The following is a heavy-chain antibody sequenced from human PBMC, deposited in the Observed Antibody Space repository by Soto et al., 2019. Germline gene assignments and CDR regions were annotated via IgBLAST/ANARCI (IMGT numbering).Heavy chain of an antibody. J-gene: IGHJ4*02. CDR2: ISYSGST. CDR1: GASISSRGFY. D-gene: IGHD4-17*01. CDR3: ARQSTVTGNYYFDS. V-gene: IGHV4-31*03. Sequence: QVQLQESGPGLVKPSQTLSLTCPVSGASISSRGFYWTWIRQLPGKGLEWIGYISYSGSTNYSPSLKGRLNISIDTSDNHFSLKLTSVTAADTAVYYCARQSTVTGNYYFDSWGQGTLVTVAT.